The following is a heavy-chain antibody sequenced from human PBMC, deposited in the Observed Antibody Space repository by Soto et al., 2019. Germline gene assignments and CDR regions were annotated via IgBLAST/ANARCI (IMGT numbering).Heavy chain of an antibody. CDR2: INPSAGST. Sequence: ASVKVSCKASGYTFSTYGMHWVRQAPGQGLEWMGIINPSAGSTGYAQKLQGRVTMTRDTSTNTVYMELSSLRSEDTAVYYCARDPTRGGDDAFDIWGQGTMVTVSS. J-gene: IGHJ3*02. CDR3: ARDPTRGGDDAFDI. D-gene: IGHD7-27*01. CDR1: GYTFSTYG. V-gene: IGHV1-46*04.